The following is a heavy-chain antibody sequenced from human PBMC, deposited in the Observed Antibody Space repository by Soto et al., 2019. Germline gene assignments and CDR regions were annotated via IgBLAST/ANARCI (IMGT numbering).Heavy chain of an antibody. Sequence: SVKVSCTASGYTFTSYGIHWVRQAPGQRLEWTGWINAGNGNTKYSEKFQGRVTITRDTSASTAYLELSSLRSEDTAVYYCARDPNDSSAYYHHYYYGMDVWGQGTTVTVSS. J-gene: IGHJ6*02. CDR3: ARDPNDSSAYYHHYYYGMDV. CDR2: INAGNGNT. CDR1: GYTFTSYG. V-gene: IGHV1-3*01. D-gene: IGHD3-22*01.